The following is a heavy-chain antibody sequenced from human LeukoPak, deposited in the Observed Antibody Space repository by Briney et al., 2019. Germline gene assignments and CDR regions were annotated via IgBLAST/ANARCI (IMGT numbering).Heavy chain of an antibody. CDR3: AKMYYYDSSGYYLGWYFDL. Sequence: GGSLRLSCAASGFTFSSYGMHWVRQAPGKGLEWVSAISGSGGSTYYADSVKGRFTISRDNSKNTLYLQMNSLRAEDTAVYYCAKMYYYDSSGYYLGWYFDLWGRGTLVTVSS. V-gene: IGHV3-23*01. CDR1: GFTFSSYG. CDR2: ISGSGGST. D-gene: IGHD3-22*01. J-gene: IGHJ2*01.